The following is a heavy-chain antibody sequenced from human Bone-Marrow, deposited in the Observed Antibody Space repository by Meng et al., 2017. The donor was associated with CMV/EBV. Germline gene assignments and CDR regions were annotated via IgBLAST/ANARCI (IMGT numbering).Heavy chain of an antibody. CDR2: IGTAGDT. V-gene: IGHV3-13*01. D-gene: IGHD1-1*01. CDR3: ARDPAPGTRGHD. J-gene: IGHJ4*02. Sequence: GESLKISCAASGFTFSSYDMHWVRQATGKGLEWVSAIGTAGDTYYPGSVKGRFTISRENAKNSLYLQMNSLRAGDTAVYYCARDPAPGTRGHDWGQGKLVTVSS. CDR1: GFTFSSYD.